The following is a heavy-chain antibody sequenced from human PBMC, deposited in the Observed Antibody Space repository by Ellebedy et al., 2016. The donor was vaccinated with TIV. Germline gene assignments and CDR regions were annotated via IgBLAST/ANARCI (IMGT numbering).Heavy chain of an antibody. V-gene: IGHV3-33*01. CDR1: GFTFSSYG. J-gene: IGHJ4*02. D-gene: IGHD3-22*01. CDR3: ARDESPAYYYDSSGYEY. Sequence: PGGSLRLSCAASGFTFSSYGMHWVRQAPGKGLEWVAVIWYDGSNKYYADSVKGRFTISRDNSKNTLYLQMNSLRAEDTAVYYCARDESPAYYYDSSGYEYWGQGTLVTVSS. CDR2: IWYDGSNK.